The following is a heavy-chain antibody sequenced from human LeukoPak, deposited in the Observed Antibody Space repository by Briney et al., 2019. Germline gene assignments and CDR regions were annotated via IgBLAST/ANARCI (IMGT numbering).Heavy chain of an antibody. CDR2: IYYSGST. CDR3: ASLNYDFWSGPTGYMDV. V-gene: IGHV4-59*01. Sequence: SETLSLTCTVSGGSISSYYWSWIRQPPGKGLEWIGYIYYSGSTNYNPSLKSRVTISVDTSKNQFSLKLSSVTAADTAVYYCASLNYDFWSGPTGYMDVWGKGTTVTVSS. D-gene: IGHD3-3*01. CDR1: GGSISSYY. J-gene: IGHJ6*03.